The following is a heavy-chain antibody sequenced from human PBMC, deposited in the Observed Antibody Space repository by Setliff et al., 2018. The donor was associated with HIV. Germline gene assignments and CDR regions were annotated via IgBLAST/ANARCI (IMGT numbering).Heavy chain of an antibody. CDR2: INQSGNT. CDR1: GGSLSGYY. J-gene: IGHJ2*01. D-gene: IGHD3-10*01. CDR3: AREGGQGYSGSGSFYHRNFDL. V-gene: IGHV4-34*01. Sequence: PSETLSLTCAVYGGSLSGYYWSWVRHSPGRGLEWIGEINQSGNTNFNPSLKSRLIISVDTSKSQFSLKLTSVTAADTALYYCAREGGQGYSGSGSFYHRNFDLWGRGTLVTVSS.